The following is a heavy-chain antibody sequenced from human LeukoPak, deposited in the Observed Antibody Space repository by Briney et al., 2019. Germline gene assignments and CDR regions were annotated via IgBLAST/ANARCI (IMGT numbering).Heavy chain of an antibody. J-gene: IGHJ4*02. V-gene: IGHV3-7*01. CDR1: GFTLRSYW. D-gene: IGHD5-18*01. CDR2: IKKDGSEK. CDR3: ARDLSGVTGYTYGRGIDY. Sequence: GGSLRLSCAATGFTLRSYWMSWVRQATGKGREWVANIKKDGSEKYYVDSVKGRFTISRDNAKTSLYLQMNSLRAEDTAVYYCARDLSGVTGYTYGRGIDYWGQGTLVTVSS.